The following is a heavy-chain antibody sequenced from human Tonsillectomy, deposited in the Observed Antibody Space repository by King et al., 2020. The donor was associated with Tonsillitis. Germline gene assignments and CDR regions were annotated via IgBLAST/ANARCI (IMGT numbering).Heavy chain of an antibody. Sequence: VQLVESGGGLVKPGGSLRLSCAASGFTFSSYSMNWVRQAPGKGLEWVSSIRSSSTYIYTADSVKGRFTISRDNAKNSLYLQMNSLRAEDTAVYYCARELPIDYWGQGPLVTVSS. CDR2: IRSSSTYI. D-gene: IGHD1-26*01. CDR1: GFTFSSYS. CDR3: ARELPIDY. V-gene: IGHV3-21*01. J-gene: IGHJ4*02.